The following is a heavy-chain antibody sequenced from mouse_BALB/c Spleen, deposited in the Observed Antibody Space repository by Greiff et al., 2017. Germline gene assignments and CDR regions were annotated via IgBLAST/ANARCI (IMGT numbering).Heavy chain of an antibody. CDR1: GFTFSSFG. D-gene: IGHD2-14*01. CDR2: ISSGSSTI. V-gene: IGHV5-17*02. Sequence: EVQLVESGGGLVQPGGSRKLSCAASGFTFSSFGMHWVRQAPEKGLEWVAYISSGSSTIYYADTVKGRFTISRDNPKNTLFLQMTSLRSEDTAMYYCARGDYYRYSYYYAMDYWGQGTSVTVSS. J-gene: IGHJ4*01. CDR3: ARGDYYRYSYYYAMDY.